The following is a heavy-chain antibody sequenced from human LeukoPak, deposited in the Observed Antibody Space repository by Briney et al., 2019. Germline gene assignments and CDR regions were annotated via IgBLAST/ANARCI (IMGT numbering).Heavy chain of an antibody. CDR3: ARELVRATNWFDP. V-gene: IGHV4-34*01. CDR1: GGSFSGYY. CDR2: INHSGST. J-gene: IGHJ5*02. Sequence: SETLSLTCAVYGGSFSGYYWSWIRQPPGKGLEWIGEINHSGSTNYNPSLKSRVTISVDTSKNQFSLKLSSVTAADTAVYYCARELVRATNWFDPWGQGTLVTVPS. D-gene: IGHD3-10*01.